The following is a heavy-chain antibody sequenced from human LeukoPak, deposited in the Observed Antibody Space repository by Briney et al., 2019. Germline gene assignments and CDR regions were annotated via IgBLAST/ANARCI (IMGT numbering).Heavy chain of an antibody. CDR3: ARGPARGYYDGSGYDFDY. CDR2: IDDDGINF. D-gene: IGHD3-22*01. CDR1: GSTFRNFG. J-gene: IGHJ4*02. V-gene: IGHV3-30*02. Sequence: PGGSMRLSCAASGSTFRNFGMHWVRQAPGKGMEWVTFIDDDGINFDYVNSVKGRFTVSRDNSKNTLYLQMSSLESEDTAVYYCARGPARGYYDGSGYDFDYWGQGTLVTVSS.